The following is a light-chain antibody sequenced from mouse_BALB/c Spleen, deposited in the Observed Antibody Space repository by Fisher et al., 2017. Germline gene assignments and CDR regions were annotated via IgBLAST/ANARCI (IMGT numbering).Light chain of an antibody. CDR3: QQRSSYPYT. J-gene: IGKJ2*01. CDR2: LTS. Sequence: DIVLTQSTAIMAASLGQKVTMTCSASSSVSSSYLHWYQQKSGASPKLWIYLTSNLASGVPARFSGSGSGTSYSLTIGTMEAEDAATYYCQQRSSYPYTFGGGTKLEIK. V-gene: IGKV4-58*01. CDR1: SSVSSSY.